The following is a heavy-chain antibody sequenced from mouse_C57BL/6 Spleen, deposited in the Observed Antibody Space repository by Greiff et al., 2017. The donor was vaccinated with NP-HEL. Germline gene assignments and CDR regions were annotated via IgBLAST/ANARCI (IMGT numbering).Heavy chain of an antibody. CDR2: ISSGGSYT. V-gene: IGHV5-6*01. J-gene: IGHJ3*01. Sequence: EVKLQESGGDLVKPGGSLKLSCAASGFTFSSYGMSWVRQTPDKRLEWVATISSGGSYTYYPDSVKGRFTISRDNAKNTLYLQMSSLKSEDTAMYYCARHEGYSNSGTWFAYWGQGTLVTVSA. CDR1: GFTFSSYG. D-gene: IGHD2-5*01. CDR3: ARHEGYSNSGTWFAY.